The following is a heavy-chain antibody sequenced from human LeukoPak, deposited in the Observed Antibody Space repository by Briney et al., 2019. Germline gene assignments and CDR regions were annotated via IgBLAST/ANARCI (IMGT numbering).Heavy chain of an antibody. D-gene: IGHD6-13*01. CDR1: GFTFISYA. CDR3: AKKTPGTYPFDS. CDR2: VSGGGTTT. J-gene: IGHJ4*02. Sequence: GGSLRLSCAASGFTFISYAMSWVRQAPGKGLEWVSAVSGGGTTTYYAGSVKGRLTISRDNSRHTLYLQMTGLRAEDTAVYYCAKKTPGTYPFDSWGQGTLVTVSP. V-gene: IGHV3-23*01.